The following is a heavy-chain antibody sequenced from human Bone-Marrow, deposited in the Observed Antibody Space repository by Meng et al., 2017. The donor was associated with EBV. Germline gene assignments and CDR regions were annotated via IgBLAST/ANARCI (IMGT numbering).Heavy chain of an antibody. CDR3: SIIIYGSGLNSWFDP. D-gene: IGHD3-10*01. Sequence: QGKLQASRPVLVKSSGTLSLTGGVSGGSISSDNWWTWVRQPPGKGLEWVGEIHHGGSTNYNPSLKSRVTISLDKSKNQFSLRLTSVTAADTAVYYCSIIIYGSGLNSWFDPWGQGTRVTGAS. CDR2: IHHGGST. V-gene: IGHV4-4*02. CDR1: GGSISSDNW. J-gene: IGHJ5*02.